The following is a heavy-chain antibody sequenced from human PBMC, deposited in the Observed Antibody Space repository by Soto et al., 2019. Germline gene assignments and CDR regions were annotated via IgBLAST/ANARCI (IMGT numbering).Heavy chain of an antibody. V-gene: IGHV4-4*07. J-gene: IGHJ3*02. CDR1: GGSIGSYY. Sequence: PSETLSLTCTVSGGSIGSYYWSWIRQPAGKGLEWIGRIYTSGSTNYNPSLKSRVTMSVDTSKNQFSLKLSSVTAADTAVYYCASLGTTVTTRRNLNAFDIWGQGTMVTVSS. D-gene: IGHD4-17*01. CDR3: ASLGTTVTTRRNLNAFDI. CDR2: IYTSGST.